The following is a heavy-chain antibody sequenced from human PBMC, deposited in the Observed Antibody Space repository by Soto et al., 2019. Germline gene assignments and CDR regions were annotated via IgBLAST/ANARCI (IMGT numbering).Heavy chain of an antibody. J-gene: IGHJ6*04. V-gene: IGHV3-7*01. D-gene: IGHD6-13*01. CDR2: INKDGSEK. CDR1: GFTFTSYW. CDR3: IRETESSL. Sequence: EVQVVESGGGLVQPGGSLRLSCAASGFTFTSYWMTWVRQAPGRGLEWVANINKDGSEKSYVDSVKGRFTISRDNAKSTVYLQMTSLRADDTAVYYCIRETESSLWGKGTTVIVSS.